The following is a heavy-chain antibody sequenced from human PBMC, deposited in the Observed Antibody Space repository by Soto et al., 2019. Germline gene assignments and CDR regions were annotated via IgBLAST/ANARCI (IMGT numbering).Heavy chain of an antibody. CDR2: IIPIFGTA. CDR3: ARGGYSSSWYGRNWFDP. D-gene: IGHD6-13*01. V-gene: IGHV1-69*01. J-gene: IGHJ5*02. CDR1: GGTFSSYA. Sequence: QVQLVQSGAEVKKPGSSVKVSCNASGGTFSSYAISWVRQAPGQGLEWMGGIIPIFGTANYAQKFQGRVTITADESTSTAYMELSSLRSEDTAVYYCARGGYSSSWYGRNWFDPWGQGTLVTVSS.